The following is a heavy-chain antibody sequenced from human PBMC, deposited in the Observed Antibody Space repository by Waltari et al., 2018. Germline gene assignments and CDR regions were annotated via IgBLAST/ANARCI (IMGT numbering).Heavy chain of an antibody. J-gene: IGHJ3*02. Sequence: EVQLVQSGAEVKKPGESVKISCKGSGYNFISYSIAWVRQMPGKGLEWMGIIYPDDSDLRYSPSFQGQVTISADKSISTAYLQWSSLRASDTAMYYCARLGSAFDMWGQGTMVTVSS. CDR1: GYNFISYS. V-gene: IGHV5-51*03. CDR3: ARLGSAFDM. D-gene: IGHD2-15*01. CDR2: IYPDDSDL.